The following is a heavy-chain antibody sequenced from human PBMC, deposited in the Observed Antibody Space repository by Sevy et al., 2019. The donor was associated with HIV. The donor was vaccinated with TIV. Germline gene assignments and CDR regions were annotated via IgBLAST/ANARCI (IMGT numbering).Heavy chain of an antibody. J-gene: IGHJ6*02. Sequence: GGSLRLSCAASGFTFSSYGMHWVRQAPGKGLQWVSVISGSGTTTYYADSVKGRLTISRDNSKNTMYLQMNSLRAEDTAVYYCARRPDFGVVIPTGVMDVWGQGTTVTVSS. D-gene: IGHD3-3*01. V-gene: IGHV3-23*01. CDR3: ARRPDFGVVIPTGVMDV. CDR2: ISGSGTTT. CDR1: GFTFSSYG.